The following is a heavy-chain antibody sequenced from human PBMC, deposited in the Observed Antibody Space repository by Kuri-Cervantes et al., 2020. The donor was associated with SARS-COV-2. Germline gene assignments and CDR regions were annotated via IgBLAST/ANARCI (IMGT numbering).Heavy chain of an antibody. Sequence: SETLSLTCTVSGGSISSYYWSWIRQPPGKGLEWIGYIYYSGSTNYNPSLKSRATISVDRSKNQFSLKLSSVTAADTAVYYCARSFSSWYPDYWGQGTLVTVSS. CDR2: IYYSGST. D-gene: IGHD6-13*01. J-gene: IGHJ4*02. V-gene: IGHV4-59*12. CDR1: GGSISSYY. CDR3: ARSFSSWYPDY.